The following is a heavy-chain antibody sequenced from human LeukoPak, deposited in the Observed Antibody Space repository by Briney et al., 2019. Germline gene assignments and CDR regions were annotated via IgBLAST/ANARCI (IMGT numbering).Heavy chain of an antibody. J-gene: IGHJ6*03. CDR2: ISWDGGST. CDR3: AKDWGIAARSSYMDV. Sequence: GGSLRLSCAASGFTFDDYTMHWVRQAPGKGLEWVSLISWDGGSTYYADSVKGRFTISRDNSKNSLYLQMNSLRTEDTALYYCAKDWGIAARSSYMDVWGKGTTVTVSS. CDR1: GFTFDDYT. D-gene: IGHD6-6*01. V-gene: IGHV3-43*01.